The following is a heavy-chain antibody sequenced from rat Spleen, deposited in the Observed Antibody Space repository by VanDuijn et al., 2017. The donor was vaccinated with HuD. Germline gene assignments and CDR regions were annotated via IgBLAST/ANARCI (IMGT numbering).Heavy chain of an antibody. V-gene: IGHV5-19*01. CDR2: ISPTGGTT. CDR3: TRHGGLRNWFAY. CDR1: GFSFSDYG. J-gene: IGHJ3*01. Sequence: EVQLVESGGGLVQPGRSLKLSCAASGFSFSDYGMHWIRQAPTKGLEWVASISPTGGTTSYRDSVKGRFTISRDDAKNTQYLQMDSLRSEDTATYYCTRHGGLRNWFAYWGQGTLVTVSS. D-gene: IGHD1-11*01.